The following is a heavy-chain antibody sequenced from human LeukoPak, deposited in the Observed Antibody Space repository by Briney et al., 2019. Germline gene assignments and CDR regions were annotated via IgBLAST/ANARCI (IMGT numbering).Heavy chain of an antibody. CDR2: ISAYNGNT. Sequence: ASVKVSCKASGYTFTSYGISWVRQAPGQGLEWMGWISAYNGNTNYAQKLQGRVTMTTDTSTSTAYMELRSLRSDDTAVYYCARDCLGSCCYYYYMDVWGKGTTVTVSS. V-gene: IGHV1-18*01. D-gene: IGHD3-10*01. J-gene: IGHJ6*03. CDR1: GYTFTSYG. CDR3: ARDCLGSCCYYYYMDV.